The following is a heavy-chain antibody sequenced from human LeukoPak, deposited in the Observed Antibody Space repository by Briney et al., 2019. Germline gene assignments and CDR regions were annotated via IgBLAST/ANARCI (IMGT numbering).Heavy chain of an antibody. CDR2: SSTSGSTI. CDR3: ARERADALDI. J-gene: IGHJ3*02. Sequence: PGRSLRLSCAASGFTFSDFHMCWIRQAPGEGLEWVSFSSTSGSTIFYADSVKGRFTISRDNAKNSLYLQMNSLRAEDTTVYYCARERADALDIWGPGTMVTVSS. CDR1: GFTFSDFH. V-gene: IGHV3-11*01.